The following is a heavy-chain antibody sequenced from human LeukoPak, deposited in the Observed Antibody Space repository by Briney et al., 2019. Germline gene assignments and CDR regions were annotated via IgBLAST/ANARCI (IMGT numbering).Heavy chain of an antibody. V-gene: IGHV4-59*01. CDR1: GGSLTNYY. CDR2: SYYSGIT. Sequence: SETLSLTCTVSGGSLTNYYWSWIRQPPGKGLEWIGHSYYSGITNYNPSLKSRVTISVDTSKNQFSLRLSSVTAADTAVYYCVRGGSSSWPYYYYYMDVWGKGTTVTVSS. CDR3: VRGGSSSWPYYYYYMDV. D-gene: IGHD6-13*01. J-gene: IGHJ6*03.